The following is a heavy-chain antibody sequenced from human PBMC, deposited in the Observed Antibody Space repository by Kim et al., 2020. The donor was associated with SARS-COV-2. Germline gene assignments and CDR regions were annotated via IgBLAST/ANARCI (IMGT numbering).Heavy chain of an antibody. D-gene: IGHD3-10*01. Sequence: SETLSLTCAVYGGSFSGYYWSWIRQPPGKGLEWIGEINHSGSTNYNPSLKSRVTISVDTSKNQFSLKLSSVTAADTAVYYCARGSITMVRGVVRYNWFDPWGQGTLVTVSS. CDR3: ARGSITMVRGVVRYNWFDP. CDR1: GGSFSGYY. J-gene: IGHJ5*02. CDR2: INHSGST. V-gene: IGHV4-34*01.